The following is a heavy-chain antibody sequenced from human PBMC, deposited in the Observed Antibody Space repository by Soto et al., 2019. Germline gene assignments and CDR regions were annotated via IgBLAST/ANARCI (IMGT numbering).Heavy chain of an antibody. CDR1: GGSISSSSYY. V-gene: IGHV4-39*01. CDR3: ARGYYYDSSGYYTHV. D-gene: IGHD3-22*01. CDR2: IYYSGST. Sequence: SETLSLTCTVSGGSISSSSYYWGWIRQPPGKGLEWIGSIYYSGSTYYNPSLKSRVTISVDTSKNQFSLKLSSVTAADTAVYYCARGYYYDSSGYYTHVWGQGTLVTVSS. J-gene: IGHJ4*02.